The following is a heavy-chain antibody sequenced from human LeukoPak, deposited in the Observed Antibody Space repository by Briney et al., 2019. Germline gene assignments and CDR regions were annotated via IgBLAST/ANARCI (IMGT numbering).Heavy chain of an antibody. V-gene: IGHV3-30*18. J-gene: IGHJ4*02. Sequence: GGSLRLSCGASGFTFGSYGMHWVRQAPGKGLEWVAVISHDGSNQYYADSVNGRFTISRDNPKNTLYLQMNSLRAEDTAVYYCAKEAYYYDSSGYEQRDYWGQGTLVTVSS. CDR2: ISHDGSNQ. D-gene: IGHD3-22*01. CDR1: GFTFGSYG. CDR3: AKEAYYYDSSGYEQRDY.